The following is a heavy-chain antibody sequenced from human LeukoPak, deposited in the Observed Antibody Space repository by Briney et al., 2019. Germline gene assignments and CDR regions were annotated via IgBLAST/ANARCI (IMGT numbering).Heavy chain of an antibody. CDR2: ISSSSSYT. CDR3: ARDCSGGSCCDY. Sequence: PGGSLRLSCAAPGFTFSDFYMSWIRQAPGEGVGWVSYISSSSSYTNYADSVKGRFTISRDNAKNSLYLQMNSLRAEDTAVYYCARDCSGGSCCDYWGQGTLVTVSS. J-gene: IGHJ4*02. V-gene: IGHV3-11*06. CDR1: GFTFSDFY. D-gene: IGHD2-15*01.